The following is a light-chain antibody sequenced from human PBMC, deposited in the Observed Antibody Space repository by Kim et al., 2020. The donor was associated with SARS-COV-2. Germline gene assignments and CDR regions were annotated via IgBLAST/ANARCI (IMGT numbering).Light chain of an antibody. J-gene: IGLJ1*01. Sequence: SYELTQPPSVSVSPGQTASITCSGDKLGDKYACWYQQKPGQSPVLVIYQDNKRPSVTPQRFFGSNSGNTATLTISGTQAMDEADSYCQAWDSSTKVFGTGTKVTVL. CDR2: QDN. V-gene: IGLV3-1*01. CDR3: QAWDSSTKV. CDR1: KLGDKY.